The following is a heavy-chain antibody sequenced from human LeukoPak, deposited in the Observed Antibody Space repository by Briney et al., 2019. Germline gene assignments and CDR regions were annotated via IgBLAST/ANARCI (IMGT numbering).Heavy chain of an antibody. Sequence: GGSLRLSCAGSGFTFSSYEMNWVRQAPGKGLEWVASISTSSSYIYYADSLKGRFTISRDNAKNSMYLQMNSLRTEDTAVYYCARRSPYSTGWSSYFDYWGQGALVTVSS. V-gene: IGHV3-21*01. CDR1: GFTFSSYE. J-gene: IGHJ4*02. CDR3: ARRSPYSTGWSSYFDY. D-gene: IGHD6-19*01. CDR2: ISTSSSYI.